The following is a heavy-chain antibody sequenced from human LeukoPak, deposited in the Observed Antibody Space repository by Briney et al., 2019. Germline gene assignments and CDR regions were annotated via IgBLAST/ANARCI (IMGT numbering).Heavy chain of an antibody. J-gene: IGHJ4*02. Sequence: ASVKVSCKASGYTFTSYGISWVRQAPGQGLEWMGWISVYNGNTNYAQKLQGRVTMTTDTSTSTAYMELRSLRSDDTAVYYCARARYFDSSGYYSPPFFDYWGQGTLVTVSS. CDR2: ISVYNGNT. CDR1: GYTFTSYG. CDR3: ARARYFDSSGYYSPPFFDY. V-gene: IGHV1-18*01. D-gene: IGHD3-22*01.